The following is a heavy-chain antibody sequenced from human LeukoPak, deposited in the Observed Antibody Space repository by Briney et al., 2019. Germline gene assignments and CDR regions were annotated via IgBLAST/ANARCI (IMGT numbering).Heavy chain of an antibody. CDR1: ARSLTGFY. CDR3: ARGMVRGVPGY. CDR2: INHSGST. D-gene: IGHD3-10*01. V-gene: IGHV4-34*01. Sequence: SQTMSLTCVVDARSLTGFYWRWISQPPRDWLEWIGEINHSGSTNCNPSLKSRVTISVDTSKNQFSLKLSSVTAADTTVYYCARGMVRGVPGYWGQGTLVTVSS. J-gene: IGHJ4*02.